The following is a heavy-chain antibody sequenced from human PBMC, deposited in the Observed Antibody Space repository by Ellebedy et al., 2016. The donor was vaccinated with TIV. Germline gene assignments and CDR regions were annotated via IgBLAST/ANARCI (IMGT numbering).Heavy chain of an antibody. CDR2: IYPADHDT. CDR3: ARLRSTDNLLYSAWFDS. CDR1: GYNFAGDW. J-gene: IGHJ5*01. Sequence: GESLKISXKGSGYNFAGDWIAWVRQTPGKDLEWLGIIYPADHDTRYRPSFQGHVTISADRSISTAYLSWNSLKTSDTAMYYCARLRSTDNLLYSAWFDSWGQGTMVSVSS. V-gene: IGHV5-51*01. D-gene: IGHD5/OR15-5a*01.